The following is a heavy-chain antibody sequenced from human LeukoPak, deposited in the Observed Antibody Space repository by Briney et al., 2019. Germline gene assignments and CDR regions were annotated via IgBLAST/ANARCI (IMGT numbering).Heavy chain of an antibody. CDR2: IQNDGSDQ. CDR1: GFIFNSYG. D-gene: IGHD3-22*01. Sequence: GGSLRLSCVASGFIFNSYGMHWVRQAPGKGLEWVGFIQNDGSDQNYADSAKGRFIISRDNSENTLYIQVTSLRAEDTAVYSCAKARDITMKVVIIPAAFDMWGQGTLVTVSS. V-gene: IGHV3-30*02. J-gene: IGHJ3*02. CDR3: AKARDITMKVVIIPAAFDM.